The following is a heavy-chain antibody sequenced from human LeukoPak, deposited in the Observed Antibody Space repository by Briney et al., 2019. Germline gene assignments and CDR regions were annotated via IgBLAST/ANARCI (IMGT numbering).Heavy chain of an antibody. CDR2: LYAGGES. CDR1: GFAVKSSY. J-gene: IGHJ4*02. Sequence: GGSLRLSCAASGFAVKSSYMNWVRQAPGKGLEWVSVLYAGGESYYADSVLGRFTISRDNSNNTVFLEMNSLTADDTAVYFCARDSAGNQYSSGNFDLWGQGTLVTVSS. V-gene: IGHV3-53*01. CDR3: ARDSAGNQYSSGNFDL. D-gene: IGHD3-10*01.